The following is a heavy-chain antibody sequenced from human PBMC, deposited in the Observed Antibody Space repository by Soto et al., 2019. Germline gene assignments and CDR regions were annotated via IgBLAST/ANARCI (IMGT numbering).Heavy chain of an antibody. D-gene: IGHD3-9*01. Sequence: ASVKVSCKASGYTFTSYDINWVRQATGQGLEWMGWMNPNSGNTGYAQKFQGRVTMKRNTSISTAYMELSSLRSEDTSVYYCAGRGAYYDILTGDYDFYGMDVWGQGTTVTVSS. CDR2: MNPNSGNT. J-gene: IGHJ6*02. V-gene: IGHV1-8*01. CDR1: GYTFTSYD. CDR3: AGRGAYYDILTGDYDFYGMDV.